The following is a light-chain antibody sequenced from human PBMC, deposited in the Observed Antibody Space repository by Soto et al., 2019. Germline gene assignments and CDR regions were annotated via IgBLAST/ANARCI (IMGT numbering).Light chain of an antibody. CDR3: QQYNTFWT. J-gene: IGKJ1*01. CDR1: QDISNY. V-gene: IGKV1-33*01. Sequence: DIQMTQSPSSLSASVGDRVTITCQASQDISNYLNWYQQKLGKAPKLLIYDASNLETGVPSRFSGSGSGTDFTFTISSLQPDDFATYYCQQYNTFWTFGQGTKVDI. CDR2: DAS.